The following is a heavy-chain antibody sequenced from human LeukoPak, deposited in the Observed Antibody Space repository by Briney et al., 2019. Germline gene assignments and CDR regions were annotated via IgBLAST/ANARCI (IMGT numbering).Heavy chain of an antibody. CDR2: ISYDGSNK. CDR3: ARIGYYHDSSGYYPGTSDYFDY. D-gene: IGHD3-22*01. Sequence: PGGSLRLSCAASGFTFSSCAMHWVRQAPGKGLEWVAVISYDGSNKYYADSVKGRFTISRDNSKNTLYLQMNSLRAEDTAVYYCARIGYYHDSSGYYPGTSDYFDYWGQGTLVTVSS. J-gene: IGHJ4*02. CDR1: GFTFSSCA. V-gene: IGHV3-30*04.